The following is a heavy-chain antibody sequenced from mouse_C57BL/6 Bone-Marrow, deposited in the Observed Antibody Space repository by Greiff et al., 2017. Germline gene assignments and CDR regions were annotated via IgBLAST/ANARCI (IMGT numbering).Heavy chain of an antibody. V-gene: IGHV5-4*01. J-gene: IGHJ4*01. Sequence: EVQLVESGGGLVKPGGSLKLSCAASGFTFSSYAMSWVRQTPETRLEWVATISDGGSYTYYPDNVKGRFTISRDNAKNNLYLQLSHLKSEDTAMYYCARDRWLRFLYYAMDYWGQGTSVTVSS. CDR1: GFTFSSYA. CDR2: ISDGGSYT. D-gene: IGHD2-2*01. CDR3: ARDRWLRFLYYAMDY.